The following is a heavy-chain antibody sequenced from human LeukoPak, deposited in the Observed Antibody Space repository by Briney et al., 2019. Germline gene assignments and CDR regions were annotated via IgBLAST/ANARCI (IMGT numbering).Heavy chain of an antibody. J-gene: IGHJ4*02. CDR1: GFTFSSYA. Sequence: GGSLRLSCAASGFTFSSYAMSWVRQAPGKGLEWVSAISGSGGSTYYADSVKGRFTISRDNSKNTLYLQMNSLRAEDTAVYYCAKVNDYGDYRSPFDYWGQGTLVTVSS. CDR2: ISGSGGST. CDR3: AKVNDYGDYRSPFDY. V-gene: IGHV3-23*01. D-gene: IGHD4-17*01.